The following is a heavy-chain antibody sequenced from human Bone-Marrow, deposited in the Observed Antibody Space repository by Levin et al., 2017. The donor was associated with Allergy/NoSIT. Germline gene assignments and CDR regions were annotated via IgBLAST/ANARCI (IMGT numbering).Heavy chain of an antibody. J-gene: IGHJ4*02. D-gene: IGHD6-19*01. CDR2: IHSGGSR. CDR1: GFSVSTNY. V-gene: IGHV3-53*01. Sequence: SCAASGFSVSTNYVTWVRQAPGKGLAWVSVIHSGGSRYYADSVKGRFIISRDNSKNTLYLQMNSLRAEDTAVYYCASHKFSSAWSPFDYWGQGTLVIVSS. CDR3: ASHKFSSAWSPFDY.